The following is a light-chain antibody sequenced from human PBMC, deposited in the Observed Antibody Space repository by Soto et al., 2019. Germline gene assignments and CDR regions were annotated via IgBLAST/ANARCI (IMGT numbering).Light chain of an antibody. CDR2: KVS. CDR1: QSLLHSDGNTY. J-gene: IGKJ3*01. CDR3: MQAKQWPFT. V-gene: IGKV2-30*02. Sequence: VVLTQSPLSLPVTLGQPASISCRSSQSLLHSDGNTYLEWFQQRPGQSPRRLIYKVSNRDSGVPDRISGSGSGTDFTLIISRVEAEDVGVYYCMQAKQWPFTFGPGTKVDIK.